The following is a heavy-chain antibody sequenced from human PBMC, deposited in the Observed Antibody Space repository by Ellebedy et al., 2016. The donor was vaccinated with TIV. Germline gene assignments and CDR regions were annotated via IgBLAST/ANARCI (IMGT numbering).Heavy chain of an antibody. V-gene: IGHV3-7*03. CDR2: IKQDGGEK. CDR1: GFTFSTYW. D-gene: IGHD6-19*01. J-gene: IGHJ4*02. CDR3: ARDREIAVADFVY. Sequence: PGGSLRLSCAASGFTFSTYWMNWVRQAPGKGLEWVANIKQDGGEKYYMDSVKGRFTISRDNAKNSLYLQMNSLRAEDTAVYYCARDREIAVADFVYWGQGTLVTVSS.